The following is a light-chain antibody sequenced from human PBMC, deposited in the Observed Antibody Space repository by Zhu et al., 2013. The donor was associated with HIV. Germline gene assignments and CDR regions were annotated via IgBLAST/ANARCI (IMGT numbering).Light chain of an antibody. V-gene: IGKV1-12*02. J-gene: IGKJ4*01. CDR2: AAS. Sequence: DIQMTQSPSSLSASVGDRVTITCQASQDISNYLNWYQQKPGKAPKLLIYAASSLQSGVPSRFSGSGSGTDFTLTISSLQPEDFATYYCQQANSLPFTFGGGTKVEIK. CDR1: QDISNY. CDR3: QQANSLPFT.